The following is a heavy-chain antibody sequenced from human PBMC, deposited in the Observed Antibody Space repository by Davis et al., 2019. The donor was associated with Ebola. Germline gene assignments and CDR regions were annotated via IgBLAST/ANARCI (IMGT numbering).Heavy chain of an antibody. J-gene: IGHJ6*02. Sequence: GGPLRLSCAASGFTFSSYWMSWVRQAPGKGLEWVANIKQDGSEKYYVDSVKGRFTISRDNAKNSLYLQMNSLRAEDTAVYYCARDSRGYYYYYYGMDVWGQGTTVTVSS. CDR1: GFTFSSYW. CDR3: ARDSRGYYYYYYGMDV. V-gene: IGHV3-7*01. CDR2: IKQDGSEK. D-gene: IGHD6-13*01.